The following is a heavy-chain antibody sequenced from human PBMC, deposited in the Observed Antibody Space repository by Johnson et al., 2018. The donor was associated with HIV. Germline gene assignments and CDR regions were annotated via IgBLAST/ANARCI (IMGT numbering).Heavy chain of an antibody. CDR1: GFTFSSYA. CDR3: AGGDRGDAFDM. V-gene: IGHV3-9*01. Sequence: DVQVVESGGGLVQPGGSLRLSCAASGFTFSSYAMHWVRQAPGKGLEWVSGINWNSGSIGYADSVKGRFTISRDNAKNSLYLQMNSLRAEDTALYYCAGGDRGDAFDMWGQGTMVTVSS. D-gene: IGHD3-10*01. J-gene: IGHJ3*02. CDR2: INWNSGSI.